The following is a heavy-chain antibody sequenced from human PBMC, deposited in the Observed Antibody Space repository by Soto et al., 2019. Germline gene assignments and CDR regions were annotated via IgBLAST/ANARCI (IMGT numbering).Heavy chain of an antibody. V-gene: IGHV4-31*03. Sequence: SETLSLTCTVSGGSISSGGYYWSWIRQHPGKGLEWIGYIYYSGSTYYNPSLKSRVTISVDTSKNQFSLKLSSVTAADTAVYYCARDLHSRSPGAYWGQGTLVTVSS. CDR1: GGSISSGGYY. J-gene: IGHJ4*02. CDR3: ARDLHSRSPGAY. D-gene: IGHD6-6*01. CDR2: IYYSGST.